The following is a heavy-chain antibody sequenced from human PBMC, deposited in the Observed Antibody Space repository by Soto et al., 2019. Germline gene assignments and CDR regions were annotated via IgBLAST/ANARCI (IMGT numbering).Heavy chain of an antibody. CDR2: IKQDGSQK. D-gene: IGHD1-26*01. CDR3: AREPGRGFDD. Sequence: GGSLRLSCAASGFTFSNSWMTWVRQAPGKGLEWVANIKQDGSQKYYVDSVKGRFTISRDNAKNSLYLQMNSLRAEDTAVYYCAREPGRGFDDWGQGT. V-gene: IGHV3-7*04. CDR1: GFTFSNSW. J-gene: IGHJ4*02.